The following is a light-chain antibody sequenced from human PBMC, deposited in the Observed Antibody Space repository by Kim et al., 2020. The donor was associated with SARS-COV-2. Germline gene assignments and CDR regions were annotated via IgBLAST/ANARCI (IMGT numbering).Light chain of an antibody. V-gene: IGKV1-5*03. CDR1: QNTNW. CDR2: RTS. J-gene: IGKJ1*01. Sequence: SAYVGDRVTITCRASQNTNWLAWYQQKPGKAPKLLIYRTSNLESGVPSRFSGSASGTDFTLTISSLQPDDFATYYCQQYNSYSRTFGHGTKVDIK. CDR3: QQYNSYSRT.